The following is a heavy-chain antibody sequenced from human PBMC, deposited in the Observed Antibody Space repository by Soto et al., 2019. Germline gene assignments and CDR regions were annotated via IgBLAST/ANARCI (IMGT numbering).Heavy chain of an antibody. J-gene: IGHJ4*02. CDR2: IYYSGST. V-gene: IGHV4-39*01. CDR3: ARVVRWERGAIDY. CDR1: GGSIISSSYY. D-gene: IGHD1-26*01. Sequence: SETLSVTCTVSGGSIISSSYYWGWIRQPPGKGLEWIGSIYYSGSTYYNPSLKSRVTISVGTSKNQFSLKLSSVTAADTAVYYCARVVRWERGAIDYWGQGTLVTVSS.